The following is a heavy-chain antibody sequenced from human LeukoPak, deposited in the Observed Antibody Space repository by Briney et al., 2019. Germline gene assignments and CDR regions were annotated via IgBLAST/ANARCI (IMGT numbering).Heavy chain of an antibody. Sequence: SGPTLLNPTQTLTLTCTFSGFSLSTSGMCVSWIRQPPGKALEWLALIHWDDDKYYSTSLKTRLTISKDTSKNQVVLTMTNMDPVDTATYYCARIRGPRYVFEIWGQGTMVTVSS. V-gene: IGHV2-70*01. CDR3: ARIRGPRYVFEI. J-gene: IGHJ3*02. CDR2: IHWDDDK. CDR1: GFSLSTSGMC.